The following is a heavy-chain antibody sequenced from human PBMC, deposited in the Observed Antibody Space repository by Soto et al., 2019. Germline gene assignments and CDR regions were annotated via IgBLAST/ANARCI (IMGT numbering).Heavy chain of an antibody. Sequence: QAQLVQSGAEVKKPGASVKVSCKASGYTFYSHSISWVRQAPGQGLEWMGRISADNGNTNYAQKFRGRVTMTTDTSTSTVYMELRNLRSDDTAVYYCARCIQQDYYYGMDVWGHGTTVTVSS. J-gene: IGHJ6*02. CDR3: ARCIQQDYYYGMDV. V-gene: IGHV1-18*04. CDR1: GYTFYSHS. CDR2: ISADNGNT. D-gene: IGHD5-18*01.